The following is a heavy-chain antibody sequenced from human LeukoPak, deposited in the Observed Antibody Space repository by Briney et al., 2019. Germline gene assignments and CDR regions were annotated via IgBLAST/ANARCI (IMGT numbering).Heavy chain of an antibody. V-gene: IGHV3-30*04. CDR1: GFTFSSYA. CDR2: ISYDGSNK. D-gene: IGHD6-13*01. Sequence: GGSLRLSCAASGFTFSSYAMHWVRQAPGKGLEWVAVISYDGSNKYYADSVKGRFTISRDNSKNTLYLQMNSLRAEDTAVYYCAKVARVKQQLEYYFDYWGQGTLVTVSS. J-gene: IGHJ4*02. CDR3: AKVARVKQQLEYYFDY.